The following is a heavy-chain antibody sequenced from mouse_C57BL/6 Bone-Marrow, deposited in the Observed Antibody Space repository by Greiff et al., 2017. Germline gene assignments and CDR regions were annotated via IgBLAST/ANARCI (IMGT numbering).Heavy chain of an antibody. CDR2: ICGDGST. J-gene: IGHJ4*01. D-gene: IGHD1-1*01. CDR3: SKQVFSTTVRSPCYSMDY. CDR1: GFSLTSYG. Sequence: VKLVESGPGLVAPSQSLSITCTVSGFSLTSYGVSWVRQPPGKGLEWLGVICGDGSTYYHSALISRLPISKDNSKSQVCLKLNSLQTDDTATYYCSKQVFSTTVRSPCYSMDYWGQGASVTVAS. V-gene: IGHV2-3*01.